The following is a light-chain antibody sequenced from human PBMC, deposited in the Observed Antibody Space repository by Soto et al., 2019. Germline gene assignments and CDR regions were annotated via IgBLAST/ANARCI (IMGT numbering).Light chain of an antibody. CDR2: STN. CDR1: SASVLTSYY. Sequence: QTVVSQEPSFSVSPGETVTLTCGLTSASVLTSYYPSWYQQTPGQAPRTLIYSTNIRSSGVPDRFSGSILGNKAALTLTGGQADGESDYYCALYVGSGTVVFGGGTKLTVL. CDR3: ALYVGSGTVV. J-gene: IGLJ2*01. V-gene: IGLV8-61*01.